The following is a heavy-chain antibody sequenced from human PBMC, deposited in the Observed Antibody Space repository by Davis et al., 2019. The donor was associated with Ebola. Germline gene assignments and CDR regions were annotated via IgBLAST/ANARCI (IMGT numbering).Heavy chain of an antibody. D-gene: IGHD3-22*01. Sequence: PSETLSLTCTVSGGSISRGGSYWTWIRQRPGKGLEWIGYSYYSGSTYYKPSLKSRVTISLDTSKNQFSLSLYSVTAADTAVYYCARDLRYDSSGYDYYFYMDVWGKGTTVTVSS. CDR2: SYYSGST. J-gene: IGHJ6*03. V-gene: IGHV4-31*03. CDR3: ARDLRYDSSGYDYYFYMDV. CDR1: GGSISRGGSY.